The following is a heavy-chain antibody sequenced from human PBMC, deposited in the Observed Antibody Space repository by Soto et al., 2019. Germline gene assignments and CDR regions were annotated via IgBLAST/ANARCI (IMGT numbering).Heavy chain of an antibody. J-gene: IGHJ4*02. CDR2: IYYSGST. D-gene: IGHD6-13*01. V-gene: IGHV4-59*01. CDR3: ARARPGSSWYDYFDY. Sequence: ETLSLTCTVSGGSISSYYWSWIRQPPGKGLEWIGYIYYSGSTNYNPSLKSRVTISVDTSKNQFSLKLSSVTAADTAVYYCARARPGSSWYDYFDYWGQGTLVTVS. CDR1: GGSISSYY.